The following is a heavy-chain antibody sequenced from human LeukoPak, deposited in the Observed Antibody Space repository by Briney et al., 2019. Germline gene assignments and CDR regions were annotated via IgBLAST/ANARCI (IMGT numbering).Heavy chain of an antibody. Sequence: GGSLRLSCAAFGFTFSSYAMSWVRQAPGKGLEWVSAISGSGGSTYYADSVKGRFTISRDNSKNTLYLQMNSLRAEDTAVYYCARDPYFSGCDSRVIDHWGQGNLVTVSS. CDR3: ARDPYFSGCDSRVIDH. CDR2: ISGSGGST. J-gene: IGHJ4*02. V-gene: IGHV3-23*01. D-gene: IGHD5-12*01. CDR1: GFTFSSYA.